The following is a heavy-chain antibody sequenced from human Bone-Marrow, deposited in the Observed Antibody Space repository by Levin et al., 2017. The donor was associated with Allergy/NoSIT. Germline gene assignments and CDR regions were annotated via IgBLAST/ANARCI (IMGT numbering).Heavy chain of an antibody. V-gene: IGHV3-15*01. D-gene: IGHD6-19*01. Sequence: GGSLRLSCEASGFTFNNAWMAWVRQAPGKGLEWVGRIRSQSDGGTTDYAEPVKGRFIVSREDSKKTLYLQMNGLKTEDTAVYYCVTEKPVAGTSWDYWGQGTLVTVSS. CDR1: GFTFNNAW. J-gene: IGHJ4*02. CDR2: IRSQSDGGTT. CDR3: VTEKPVAGTSWDY.